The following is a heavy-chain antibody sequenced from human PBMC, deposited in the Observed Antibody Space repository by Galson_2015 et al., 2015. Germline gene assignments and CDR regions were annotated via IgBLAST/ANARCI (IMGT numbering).Heavy chain of an antibody. CDR3: ATVTKPLRYFDS. CDR1: GFTVSTNY. D-gene: IGHD3-9*01. J-gene: IGHJ4*02. V-gene: IGHV3-53*01. Sequence: SLRLSCAASGFTVSTNYMTWVRQAPGKGLEWLSIIYSGGSTYYADSVKGRFAISRDNSKKTLNLQMNSLRAEDTAVYYCATVTKPLRYFDSWGQGPLVTVSS. CDR2: IYSGGST.